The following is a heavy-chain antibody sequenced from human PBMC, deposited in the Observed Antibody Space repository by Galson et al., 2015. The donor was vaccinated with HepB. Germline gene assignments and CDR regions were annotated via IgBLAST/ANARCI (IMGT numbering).Heavy chain of an antibody. D-gene: IGHD1-26*01. CDR2: IIAYNGNT. Sequence: SVKVSCKASGYTFTTYVINWVRQAPGQGLEWMGWIIAYNGNTKYAQNLQGRVTMTTDTSTSTAYMELRSLRSDDTAVYYCARGKYSGNMYAEYFQHWGQGTLVIVSS. CDR3: ARGKYSGNMYAEYFQH. CDR1: GYTFTTYV. J-gene: IGHJ1*01. V-gene: IGHV1-18*01.